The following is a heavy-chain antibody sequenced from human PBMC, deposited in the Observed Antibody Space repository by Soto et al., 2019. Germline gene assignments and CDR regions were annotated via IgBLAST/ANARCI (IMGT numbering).Heavy chain of an antibody. CDR2: ISYDGSNK. CDR3: AKEAHDSSGYYFGLDAFDI. V-gene: IGHV3-30*18. J-gene: IGHJ3*02. Sequence: GSLRLSCAASGFPFTSFAISWVRQATGEGLEWVAVISYDGSNKYYADSVKGRFTISRDNSKNTLYLQMNSLRAEDTAVYYCAKEAHDSSGYYFGLDAFDIWGQGTMVTVSS. CDR1: GFPFTSFA. D-gene: IGHD3-22*01.